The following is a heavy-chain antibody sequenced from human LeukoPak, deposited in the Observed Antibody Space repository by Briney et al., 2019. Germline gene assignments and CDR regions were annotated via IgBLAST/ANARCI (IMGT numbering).Heavy chain of an antibody. Sequence: GGSLRLSCAASGLTLSFYGMHWVRQAPAKGLEWVAFIQYDGSNKYYADSVKGRFTISRDNSKNTLFLQMNSLRAEDTAIYYCAKNLQTFSGSYWLFDYWGQGTLVTVSS. CDR1: GLTLSFYG. J-gene: IGHJ4*02. V-gene: IGHV3-30*02. CDR3: AKNLQTFSGSYWLFDY. D-gene: IGHD1-26*01. CDR2: IQYDGSNK.